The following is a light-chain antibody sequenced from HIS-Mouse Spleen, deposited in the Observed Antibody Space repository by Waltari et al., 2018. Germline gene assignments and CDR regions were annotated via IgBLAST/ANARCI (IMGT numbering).Light chain of an antibody. Sequence: DIVMTQSPDSLAVSLGERATINCKSSQSVLYSSNNKNYLAWYQQKPGQPPKLLIYWASTRESGVPYRFSGSGSGTDFTLTISSLQAEDVAVYYCQQYYSTPLTFGGGTNVGIK. V-gene: IGKV4-1*01. CDR3: QQYYSTPLT. J-gene: IGKJ4*01. CDR1: QSVLYSSNNKNY. CDR2: WAS.